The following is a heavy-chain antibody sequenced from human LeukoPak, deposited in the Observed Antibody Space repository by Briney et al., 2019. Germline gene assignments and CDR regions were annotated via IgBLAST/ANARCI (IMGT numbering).Heavy chain of an antibody. Sequence: GGSLRLSCAASGFTFSSYGMSWVRQAPGKGLEWVSAISGSGGSTYYADSVKGRFTISRDNSKNTLYLQMNSLRAEDTAVYYCAKTLYGSGSYYNLDAFDIWGQGTMVTVSS. J-gene: IGHJ3*02. CDR1: GFTFSSYG. D-gene: IGHD3-10*01. V-gene: IGHV3-23*01. CDR2: ISGSGGST. CDR3: AKTLYGSGSYYNLDAFDI.